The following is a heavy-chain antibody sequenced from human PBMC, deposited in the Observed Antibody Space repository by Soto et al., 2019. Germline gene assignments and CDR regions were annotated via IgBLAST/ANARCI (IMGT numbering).Heavy chain of an antibody. D-gene: IGHD3-22*01. CDR3: ERPIDYYDSSGYRDY. CDR1: GFTFTSYA. V-gene: IGHV3-30-3*01. J-gene: IGHJ4*02. Sequence: GGSLRLSCVASGFTFTSYAMHWVRQAPGKGLEWVAVISYDGSNKYYADSVKGRFTISRDNSKNTLYLQMNSLRAEDTAVYYCERPIDYYDSSGYRDYWGQGTLVTVS. CDR2: ISYDGSNK.